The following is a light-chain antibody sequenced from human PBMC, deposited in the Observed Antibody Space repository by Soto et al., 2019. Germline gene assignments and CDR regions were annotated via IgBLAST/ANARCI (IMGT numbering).Light chain of an antibody. CDR2: AAA. CDR3: QQSYSSLLT. CDR1: QSISSY. J-gene: IGKJ4*01. V-gene: IGKV1-39*01. Sequence: DIQMTQSPSSLSASVGDRVTITCRASQSISSYLNWYQQKPGKARKLLIYAAASLQSGVPSRFSGSGSGTDFTLAISSLQHEDFATYYCQQSYSSLLTCGGGTKVEIK.